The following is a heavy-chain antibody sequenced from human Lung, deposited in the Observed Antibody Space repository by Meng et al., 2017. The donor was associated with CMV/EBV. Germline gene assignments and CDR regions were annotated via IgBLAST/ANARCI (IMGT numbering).Heavy chain of an antibody. CDR2: FDPEHSEA. CDR1: GDTLHELS. Sequence: ASVQVSCQLSGDTLHELSIHWVRQAPGKGREWMGGFDPEHSEAIYAQNFQGRVTMNEDTSTETAYMELTSLRFEDTAVYYCATLVLWGQGTLVTVSS. V-gene: IGHV1-24*01. CDR3: ATLVL. J-gene: IGHJ5*02.